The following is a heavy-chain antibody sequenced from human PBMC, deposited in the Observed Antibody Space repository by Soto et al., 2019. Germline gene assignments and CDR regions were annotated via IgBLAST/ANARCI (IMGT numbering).Heavy chain of an antibody. D-gene: IGHD3-22*01. V-gene: IGHV1-69*01. Sequence: QVQLVQSGAEVKKPGSSVKVSCKASGGTFSTYAIDWVRQAPGQGLEWMGGIIPLFGTAKYAQNFQGRITIPADESTNTVYMELRSMRSQDTAVYYCARGVHYDSSGYYYFYWGQGTLGTVSS. CDR2: IIPLFGTA. J-gene: IGHJ4*02. CDR3: ARGVHYDSSGYYYFY. CDR1: GGTFSTYA.